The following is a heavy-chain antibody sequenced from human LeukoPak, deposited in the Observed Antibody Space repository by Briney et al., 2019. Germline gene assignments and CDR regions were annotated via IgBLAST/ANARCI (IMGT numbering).Heavy chain of an antibody. CDR1: GYTFTSYY. J-gene: IGHJ6*02. D-gene: IGHD3-3*01. CDR2: INPNSGGT. V-gene: IGHV1-2*04. CDR3: ARDTRFRRTAYYDFWSGPQNPHRGIRPHYYYYGMDV. Sequence: GASVKVSCKASGYTFTSYYMHWVRQAPGQGLEWMGWINPNSGGTNYAQKFQGWVTMTRDTSTSTAYMELSRLRSDDTAVYYCARDTRFRRTAYYDFWSGPQNPHRGIRPHYYYYGMDVWGQGTTVTVSS.